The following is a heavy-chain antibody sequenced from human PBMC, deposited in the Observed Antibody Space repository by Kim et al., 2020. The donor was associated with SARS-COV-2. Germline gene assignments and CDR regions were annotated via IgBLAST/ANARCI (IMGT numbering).Heavy chain of an antibody. V-gene: IGHV3-48*03. Sequence: GGSLRLSCAASGFTFSSYEMNWVRQAPGKGLEWVSYISSSGSTIYYADSVKGRFTISRDNAKNSLYLQMNSLRAEDTAVYYCARLSSSWYLQGYFDYWGQGTLVTVSS. CDR2: ISSSGSTI. CDR3: ARLSSSWYLQGYFDY. J-gene: IGHJ4*02. CDR1: GFTFSSYE. D-gene: IGHD6-13*01.